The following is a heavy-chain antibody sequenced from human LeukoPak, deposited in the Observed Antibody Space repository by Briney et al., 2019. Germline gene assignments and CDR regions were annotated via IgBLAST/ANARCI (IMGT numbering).Heavy chain of an antibody. Sequence: GGSLRLSCAASGFTFSTCAMHWVRQAPGKGLEWVAVISYDGSNKYYADSVKGRFTISRDNSKNTLYLQMNSLRAEDTAVYYCASSTYYYDSSGPDYWGQGTLVTVSS. CDR3: ASSTYYYDSSGPDY. D-gene: IGHD3-22*01. J-gene: IGHJ4*02. CDR1: GFTFSTCA. V-gene: IGHV3-30-3*01. CDR2: ISYDGSNK.